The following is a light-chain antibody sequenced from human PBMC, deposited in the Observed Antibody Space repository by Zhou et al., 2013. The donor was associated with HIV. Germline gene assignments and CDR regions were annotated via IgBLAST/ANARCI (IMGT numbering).Light chain of an antibody. J-gene: IGKJ2*01. Sequence: DIVMTQSPLSLPVTPGEPASISCRSSQSLLHSNGYNYLDWYLQKPGQSPQVLIYLGSNRASGVPDRFSGSGSGTDFTLKISRVEAEDAGVYYCMQLLQTPHTFGQGTKLQIK. CDR1: QSLLHSNGYNY. CDR2: LGS. V-gene: IGKV2-28*01. CDR3: MQLLQTPHT.